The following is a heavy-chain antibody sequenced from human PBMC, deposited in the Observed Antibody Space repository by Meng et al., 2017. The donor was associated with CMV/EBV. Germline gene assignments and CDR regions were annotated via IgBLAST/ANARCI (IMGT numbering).Heavy chain of an antibody. Sequence: GMSWVRQAPGKGLEWVGRIKSKTDGGTTDYAAPVKGRFTISRDDSKNTLYLQMNSLKTEDTAVYYCTTVYGGYYYDSSGYYLGFDYWGQGTLVTVSS. D-gene: IGHD3-22*01. V-gene: IGHV3-15*01. CDR1: G. CDR3: TTVYGGYYYDSSGYYLGFDY. CDR2: IKSKTDGGTT. J-gene: IGHJ4*02.